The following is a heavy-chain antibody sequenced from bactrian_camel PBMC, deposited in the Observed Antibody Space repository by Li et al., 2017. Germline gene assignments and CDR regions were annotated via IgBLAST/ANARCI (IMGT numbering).Heavy chain of an antibody. Sequence: HVQLVESGGGSVQAGGSLRLSCAISGHTDSNYCMGWFRQAPGKGLDWVSSIYSDGSNIYYADSVKGRFTISRDNAKNTVYLQMNSLKPEDTAVYYCAADLLPYGGSWYDYWGQGTQVTVS. J-gene: IGHJ4*01. V-gene: IGHV3-2*01. D-gene: IGHD6*01. CDR2: IYSDGSNI. CDR3: AADLLPYGGSWYDY. CDR1: GHTDSNYC.